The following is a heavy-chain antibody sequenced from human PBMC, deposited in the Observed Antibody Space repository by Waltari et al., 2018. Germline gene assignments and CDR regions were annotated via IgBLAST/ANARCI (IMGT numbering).Heavy chain of an antibody. CDR1: GGSISSSSYY. CDR2: IYYSVST. V-gene: IGHV4-39*01. Sequence: QLQLQESGPGLVKPSETLSLTCTVSGGSISSSSYYWGWIRQPPGKGLEWIGSIYYSVSTYYNPSLKSRVTISVDTSKNQFSLKLSSVTAADTAVYYCARLRLAVAGPPAEYFQHWGQGTLVTVSS. CDR3: ARLRLAVAGPPAEYFQH. D-gene: IGHD6-19*01. J-gene: IGHJ1*01.